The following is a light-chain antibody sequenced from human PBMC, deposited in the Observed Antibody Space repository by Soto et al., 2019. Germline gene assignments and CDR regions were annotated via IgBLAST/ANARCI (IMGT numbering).Light chain of an antibody. CDR1: QDITNY. Sequence: DIPMTQSPSSLSASVGDRVTITCRASQDITNYLAWYQEKPGKVPKLLIYSASTLQSGVSSRFSGSGSGTYFTLTISSRQPEDVATYYCQRYDSVPITFGQGTRLE. CDR2: SAS. V-gene: IGKV1-27*01. CDR3: QRYDSVPIT. J-gene: IGKJ5*01.